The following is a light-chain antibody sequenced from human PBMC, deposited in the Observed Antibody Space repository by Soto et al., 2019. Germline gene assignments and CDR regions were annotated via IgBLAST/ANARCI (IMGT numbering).Light chain of an antibody. CDR3: QQRSDWPPSLT. V-gene: IGKV3-15*01. CDR2: GAS. CDR1: QSVGNN. J-gene: IGKJ4*01. Sequence: EVVMTHSPATLSVSPWEIATLSCRASQSVGNNLAWYQQKPGQAPRLLIHGASTRAIGIPARFSGSGSGTDFTLTISSLEPEDFAVYYCQQRSDWPPSLTFGGGTKVDIK.